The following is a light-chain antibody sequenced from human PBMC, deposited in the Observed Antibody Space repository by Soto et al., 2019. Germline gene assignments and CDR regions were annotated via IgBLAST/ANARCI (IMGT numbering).Light chain of an antibody. CDR3: KHFGTSPT. CDR1: QSGDSGY. J-gene: IGKJ1*01. Sequence: ELVLSQSPGTLSLSPGERATLSCRASQSGDSGYLAWYQQKPGQAPRLLIAGATSRAAGIPHRFIGSGSGTVFSLTISGLEPEYFAVDYCKHFGTSPTFGQGTKVEIK. V-gene: IGKV3-20*01. CDR2: GAT.